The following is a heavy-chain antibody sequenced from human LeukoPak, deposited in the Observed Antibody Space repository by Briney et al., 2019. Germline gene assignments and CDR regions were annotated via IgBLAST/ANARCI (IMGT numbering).Heavy chain of an antibody. Sequence: PSETLSLTCTVSGGSISSSSYYWGWIRQPPGKGLEWIGSIYYSGSTYYNPSLKSRVTISVDTSKNQFSLKLSSVTAADTAVYYCARYSSSWYSNYWGQGTLVTVSS. D-gene: IGHD6-13*01. J-gene: IGHJ4*02. CDR2: IYYSGST. CDR1: GGSISSSSYY. CDR3: ARYSSSWYSNY. V-gene: IGHV4-39*01.